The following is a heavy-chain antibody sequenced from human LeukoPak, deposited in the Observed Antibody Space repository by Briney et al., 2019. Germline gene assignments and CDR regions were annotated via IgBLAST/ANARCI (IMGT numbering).Heavy chain of an antibody. J-gene: IGHJ4*02. CDR1: GFTFSSYA. CDR2: ISGSGGST. CDR3: ATTGRVTAIPACDY. V-gene: IGHV3-23*01. D-gene: IGHD2-21*02. Sequence: QPGASLRLSSAASGFTFSSYAMSWVRQAPGKGLEWVSAISGSGGSTYYADSVKGRFTISRDNSKNTLYLQMNSLRAEDTAVYYCATTGRVTAIPACDYWGQGTLVTVSS.